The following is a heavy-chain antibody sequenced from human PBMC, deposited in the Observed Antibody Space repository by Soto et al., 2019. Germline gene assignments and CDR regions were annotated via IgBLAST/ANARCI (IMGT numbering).Heavy chain of an antibody. Sequence: SETLSLTCTVSGGSISSYYWSWLRQPPGKGLEWIGYIYYSGSTNYNPSLKSRVTISVDTSKNTLYLQMNSLRAEDTAVYYCANWGDYYDSSGYYYAFDYWGQGTLVTVSS. V-gene: IGHV4-59*12. J-gene: IGHJ4*02. CDR2: IYYSGST. D-gene: IGHD3-22*01. CDR3: ANWGDYYDSSGYYYAFDY. CDR1: GGSISSYY.